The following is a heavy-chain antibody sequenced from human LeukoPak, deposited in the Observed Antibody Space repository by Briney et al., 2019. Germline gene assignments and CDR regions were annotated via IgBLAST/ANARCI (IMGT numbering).Heavy chain of an antibody. D-gene: IGHD5-18*01. Sequence: PSETLSLTCTVSGVSISNYYWSWVRQPPGKGLEWIGYIHYSGSTNYNPSLKSRVTISVDTPKNQFSLKLSSVTAADTAVYYCARTPEPRGYSIFDYWGQGTLVTVSS. V-gene: IGHV4-59*01. J-gene: IGHJ4*02. CDR3: ARTPEPRGYSIFDY. CDR1: GVSISNYY. CDR2: IHYSGST.